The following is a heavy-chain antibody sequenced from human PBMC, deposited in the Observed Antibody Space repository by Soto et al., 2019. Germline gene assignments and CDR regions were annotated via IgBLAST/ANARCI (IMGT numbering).Heavy chain of an antibody. CDR3: AKKASGSHLALPDY. CDR1: GFTFSSYG. CDR2: ISYDGSNI. J-gene: IGHJ4*02. V-gene: IGHV3-30*18. Sequence: GGSLRLSCAASGFTFSSYGMHWVRQAPGKGLEWVAVISYDGSNIYYVDSVKGRFTISRDNSKNTLYLQMNSLRVEDTAVYYCAKKASGSHLALPDYWGQGTLVTVSS. D-gene: IGHD3-10*01.